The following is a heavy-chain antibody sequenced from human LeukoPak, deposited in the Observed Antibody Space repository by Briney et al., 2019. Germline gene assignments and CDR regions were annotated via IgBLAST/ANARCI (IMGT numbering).Heavy chain of an antibody. CDR1: GFTFGRYW. V-gene: IGHV3-23*01. CDR2: ISGSGGST. Sequence: GGSLRLSCEASGFTFGRYWLSWVRQAPGKGLEWVSAISGSGGSTYYADSVKGRFTISRDNSKNTLYLQMNSLRAEDTAVYYCAKSGGMVIPYYYYYMDVWGKGTTVTVSS. D-gene: IGHD3-22*01. J-gene: IGHJ6*03. CDR3: AKSGGMVIPYYYYYMDV.